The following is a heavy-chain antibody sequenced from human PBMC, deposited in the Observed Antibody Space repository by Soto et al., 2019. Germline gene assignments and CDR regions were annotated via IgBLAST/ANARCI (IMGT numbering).Heavy chain of an antibody. CDR1: GFTSSSYG. Sequence: QVQLVESGGGVVQPGRSLRLSCAASGFTSSSYGMHWVRQAPGKGLEWVAVIWYDGSNKYYADSVKGRFTISRDNSKNTLYLQMNSLRAEDTAVYYCASTRYSSGWYQFDYWGQGTLVTVSS. J-gene: IGHJ4*02. V-gene: IGHV3-33*01. CDR2: IWYDGSNK. D-gene: IGHD6-19*01. CDR3: ASTRYSSGWYQFDY.